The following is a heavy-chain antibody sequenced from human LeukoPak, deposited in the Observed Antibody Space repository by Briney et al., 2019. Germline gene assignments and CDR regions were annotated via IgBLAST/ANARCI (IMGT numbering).Heavy chain of an antibody. CDR2: INPNSGGT. CDR3: AREMGFGELLFDY. V-gene: IGHV1-2*02. Sequence: ASVKVSRKASGYTFTGSYMHWVRQAPGQGFEWMGWINPNSGGTNYARKFQGRVTMTRDTSISTAYMELSRLRSDDTAVYYCAREMGFGELLFDYWGQGTLVTVSS. D-gene: IGHD3-10*01. J-gene: IGHJ4*02. CDR1: GYTFTGSY.